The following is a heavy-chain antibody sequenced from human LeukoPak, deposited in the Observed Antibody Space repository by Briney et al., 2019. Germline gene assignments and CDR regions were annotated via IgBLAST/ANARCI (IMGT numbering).Heavy chain of an antibody. CDR3: ARSGLGYYDSSGYSEIVY. J-gene: IGHJ4*02. CDR2: MNPNSGNT. D-gene: IGHD3-22*01. CDR1: GYTFTSYD. V-gene: IGHV1-8*01. Sequence: ASVKVSCKASGYTFTSYDINWVRQAPGQGLEWMGWMNPNSGNTGYAQKFQGRVTMTRTTSISTAYMELSSLRSEDTAVYYCARSGLGYYDSSGYSEIVYWGQGTLVTVSS.